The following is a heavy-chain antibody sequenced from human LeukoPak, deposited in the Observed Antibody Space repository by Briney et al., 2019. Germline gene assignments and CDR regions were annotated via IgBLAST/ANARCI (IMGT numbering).Heavy chain of an antibody. J-gene: IGHJ4*02. D-gene: IGHD1-26*01. CDR3: ARHRSASYFPENLREVDY. V-gene: IGHV4-59*08. Sequence: SETLSLTCAVYGGSFSGYYWSWIRQPPGKGLEWIGYIQNTGNTNYNPSLKSRVTISLATSKKQFSLNLSSVTAADTALYYCARHRSASYFPENLREVDYWGQGTRITVSS. CDR2: IQNTGNT. CDR1: GGSFSGYY.